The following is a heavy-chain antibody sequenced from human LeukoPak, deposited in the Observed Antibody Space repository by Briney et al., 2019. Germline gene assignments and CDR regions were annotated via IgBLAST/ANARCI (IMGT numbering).Heavy chain of an antibody. CDR3: ARLKGTTSVFDY. CDR2: INPDGGDK. V-gene: IGHV3-7*03. CDR1: GFTFSSYW. J-gene: IGHJ4*02. D-gene: IGHD4-17*01. Sequence: GGSLRLSCAASGFTFSSYWMSWVRQAPGKGLEWVGNINPDGGDKFYVDSVKGRFTMSRDNARNSLFLQMDSLRTEDTAVYYCARLKGTTSVFDYWGQGTLVTVSS.